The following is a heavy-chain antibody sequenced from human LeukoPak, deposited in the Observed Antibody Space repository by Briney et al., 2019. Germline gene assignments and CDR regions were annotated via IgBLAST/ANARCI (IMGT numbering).Heavy chain of an antibody. V-gene: IGHV1-18*01. Sequence: ASVKVSCKASGNIFTSNGFSWVRQAPGQGLEWMGWISAYNGNTNYAQKFQGRVTMTTHTSTSTAYMELRSLRSDDTAVYYCARHSAWNPEEFDPWGQGTLVTVSS. D-gene: IGHD1-1*01. CDR2: ISAYNGNT. CDR3: ARHSAWNPEEFDP. J-gene: IGHJ5*02. CDR1: GNIFTSNG.